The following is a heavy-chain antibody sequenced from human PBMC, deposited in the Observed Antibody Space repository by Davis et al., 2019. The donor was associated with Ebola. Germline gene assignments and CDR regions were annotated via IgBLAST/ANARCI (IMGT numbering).Heavy chain of an antibody. CDR1: GFTFSSYA. J-gene: IGHJ4*02. CDR2: ISGSGGST. Sequence: GGSLRLSCAASGFTFSSYAMSWVRQAPGKGLEWVSAISGSGGSTYYADSVKGRFTISRDNSKNTLYLQMNSLRAEDTAVYYCAKTSSPRGVIIWPASYYFDYWGQGTLVTVSS. CDR3: AKTSSPRGVIIWPASYYFDY. D-gene: IGHD3-10*01. V-gene: IGHV3-23*01.